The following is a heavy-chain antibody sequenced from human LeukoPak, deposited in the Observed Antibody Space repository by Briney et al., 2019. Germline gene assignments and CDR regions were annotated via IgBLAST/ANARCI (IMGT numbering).Heavy chain of an antibody. J-gene: IGHJ4*02. Sequence: SETLSLTCTVSGGSISSSSYYWGWIRQPPGKGLEWIGSIYYSGSTYYNPSLKSRVTISADTSKNQFSLKLSSVTAADTAVYYCARHGRGYSHFEYWGQGALVTVSS. CDR3: ARHGRGYSHFEY. CDR1: GGSISSSSYY. D-gene: IGHD5-18*01. CDR2: IYYSGST. V-gene: IGHV4-39*01.